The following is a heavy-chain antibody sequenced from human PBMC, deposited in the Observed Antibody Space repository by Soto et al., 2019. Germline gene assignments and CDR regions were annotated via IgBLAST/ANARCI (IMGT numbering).Heavy chain of an antibody. Sequence: SETLSLTCTVSGGSISSYXXXWIXQPPGKGLEWIGYIYYSGSTNYNPSLKSRVTISVDTSKNQFSLKLSSVTAADTAVYYCARGLGDFWSGYFFDYWGQGTLVTVSS. V-gene: IGHV4-59*01. CDR1: GGSISSYX. CDR3: ARGLGDFWSGYFFDY. D-gene: IGHD3-3*01. J-gene: IGHJ4*02. CDR2: IYYSGST.